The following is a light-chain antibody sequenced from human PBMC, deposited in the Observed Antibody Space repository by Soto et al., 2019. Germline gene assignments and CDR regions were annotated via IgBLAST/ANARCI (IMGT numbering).Light chain of an antibody. CDR1: QSISSW. J-gene: IGKJ4*01. V-gene: IGKV1-5*01. Sequence: DIQMTQSPSTLSASVGDRVTITCRASQSISSWLAWYQQKPGKAPNLLIYDASSLESGVPSRFSGSGSDTEFTLTINNLQPDDFATYHCQQYNRYPLTFGEGTKVEIK. CDR2: DAS. CDR3: QQYNRYPLT.